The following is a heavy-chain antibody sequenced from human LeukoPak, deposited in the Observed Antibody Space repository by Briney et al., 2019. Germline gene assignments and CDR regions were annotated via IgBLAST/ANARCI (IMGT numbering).Heavy chain of an antibody. V-gene: IGHV3-66*02. CDR1: GFTVSSNY. D-gene: IGHD6-13*01. CDR2: IYSGGST. Sequence: GGSLRLSCAASGFTVSSNYMSWVRQAPGKGLEWVSVIYSGGSTYHADSVKGRFTISRDNSKNTLYLQMNSLRAEDTAVYYCARGGVAAAGMDMDVWGQGTTVTVSS. CDR3: ARGGVAAAGMDMDV. J-gene: IGHJ6*02.